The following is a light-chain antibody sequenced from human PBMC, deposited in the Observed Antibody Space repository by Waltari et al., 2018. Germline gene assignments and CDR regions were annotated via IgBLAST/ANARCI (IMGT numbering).Light chain of an antibody. V-gene: IGKV3-15*01. CDR2: GAF. Sequence: VLMTQSPPTLSLSPGDKATLPCRARQSINSNLAWYQQKPGQAPRLLIYGAFTRATGVPGRFSGSGSGTDFTLTISGLRSEDFAVYYCQQYDKWPPITFGQGTRLEIK. J-gene: IGKJ5*01. CDR3: QQYDKWPPIT. CDR1: QSINSN.